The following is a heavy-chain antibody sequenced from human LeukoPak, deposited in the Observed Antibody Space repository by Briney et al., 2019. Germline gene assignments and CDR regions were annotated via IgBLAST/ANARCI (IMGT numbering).Heavy chain of an antibody. D-gene: IGHD3-16*02. Sequence: ASVNVSCKASGGTFSSYAITWVRQAPGQGLEWMGGIIPFFDTTNYAQKFQGRVTITADKSTSTAYMELSSLRSEDTAVYYCARGEEYVWGSYRYDYWGQGTLVTVSS. CDR3: ARGEEYVWGSYRYDY. CDR1: GGTFSSYA. CDR2: IIPFFDTT. V-gene: IGHV1-69*06. J-gene: IGHJ4*02.